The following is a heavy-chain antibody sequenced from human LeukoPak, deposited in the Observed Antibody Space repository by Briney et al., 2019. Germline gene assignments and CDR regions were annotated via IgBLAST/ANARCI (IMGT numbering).Heavy chain of an antibody. CDR3: ARCGDGLPCDFDY. D-gene: IGHD3-10*01. V-gene: IGHV3-11*04. Sequence: PGGSLRLSCAASGFTVSSNYMSWVRQAPGKGLAWVSYISSTSSTRYYADSVKGRFTISRDNAKNSLYLQMNSLRVEDTAVYYCARCGDGLPCDFDYWGQGTLVTVSS. CDR2: ISSTSSTR. CDR1: GFTVSSNY. J-gene: IGHJ4*02.